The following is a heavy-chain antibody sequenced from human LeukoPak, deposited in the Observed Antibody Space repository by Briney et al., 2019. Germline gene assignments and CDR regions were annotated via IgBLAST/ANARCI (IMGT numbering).Heavy chain of an antibody. J-gene: IGHJ4*02. Sequence: SVKVSCKASGGTLSSYAISWVRQAPGQGLEWMGGIIPIFGTANYAQKFQGRVTITTDESTSTAYMELSSLRSEDTAVYYCARDYYDSSGYAKGSDWGQGTLVTVSS. CDR3: ARDYYDSSGYAKGSD. V-gene: IGHV1-69*05. CDR2: IIPIFGTA. CDR1: GGTLSSYA. D-gene: IGHD3-22*01.